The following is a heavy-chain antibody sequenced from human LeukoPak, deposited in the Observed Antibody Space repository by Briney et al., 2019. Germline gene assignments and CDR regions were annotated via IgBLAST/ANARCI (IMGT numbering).Heavy chain of an antibody. J-gene: IGHJ4*02. CDR3: TRGASPDILTGDY. CDR1: TFTFGEYA. Sequence: GGSLRLSCTSSTFTFGEYAINWIRQAPGKGLEWVGFIRRKVYGGTPEYDASGKGRFTISRDDSKSIAYLQMNSLKTEDTAVYYCTRGASPDILTGDYWGQGTLVTVSS. D-gene: IGHD3-9*01. CDR2: IRRKVYGGTP. V-gene: IGHV3-49*03.